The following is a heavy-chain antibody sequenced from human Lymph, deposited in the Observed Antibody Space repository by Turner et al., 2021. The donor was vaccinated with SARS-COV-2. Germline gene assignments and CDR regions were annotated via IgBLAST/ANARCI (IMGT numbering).Heavy chain of an antibody. J-gene: IGHJ4*02. Sequence: QVQLVESGGGVVQPGRSRKLSCAAPGFTFSSYAMHWVRQAPGKGLEWVALISYDGNNKYYADSVRGRFTISRDNSKNTLYLQMNSLRAEDTAVYYCARGLSGNYYFFDYWGQGTLVTVSS. CDR3: ARGLSGNYYFFDY. CDR2: ISYDGNNK. D-gene: IGHD1-26*01. CDR1: GFTFSSYA. V-gene: IGHV3-30-3*01.